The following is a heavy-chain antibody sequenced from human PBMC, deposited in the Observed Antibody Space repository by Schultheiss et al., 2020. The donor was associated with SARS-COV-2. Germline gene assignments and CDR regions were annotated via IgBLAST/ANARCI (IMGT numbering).Heavy chain of an antibody. CDR3: ARESYYYDSSGYYQEPDAFDI. CDR1: GGSFSGYY. D-gene: IGHD3-22*01. CDR2: INHSGST. J-gene: IGHJ3*02. V-gene: IGHV4-34*01. Sequence: SETLSLTCAVYGGSFSGYYWSWIRQPPGKGLEWIGEINHSGSTNYNPSLKSRVTISVDTSKNQFSLKLSSVTAADTAVYYCARESYYYDSSGYYQEPDAFDIWGQGTMVTVSS.